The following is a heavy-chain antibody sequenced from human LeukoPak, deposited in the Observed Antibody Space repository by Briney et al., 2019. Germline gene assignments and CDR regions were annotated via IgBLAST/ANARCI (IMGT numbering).Heavy chain of an antibody. V-gene: IGHV4-59*12. CDR1: GGSISRYY. D-gene: IGHD6-6*01. Sequence: SETLSLTCTVSGGSISRYYWSWIRQPPGKGLEWIGYIYYSGSTNYNPSLKSRVAISVDTSKNQFSLKLSSVTAADTAVYYCARGQQPVASLDYWGQGTLVTVSS. CDR3: ARGQQPVASLDY. J-gene: IGHJ4*02. CDR2: IYYSGST.